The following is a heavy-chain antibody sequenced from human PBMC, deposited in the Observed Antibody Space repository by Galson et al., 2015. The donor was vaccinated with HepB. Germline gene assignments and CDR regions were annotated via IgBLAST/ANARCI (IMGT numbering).Heavy chain of an antibody. J-gene: IGHJ6*02. CDR1: GFTFRDYY. CDR2: ISRSGSTI. CDR3: AREQDPKVRGYYYSGRDV. Sequence: SLRLSCAASGFTFRDYYMSWVRQAPGKGLEWVSYISRSGSTIYYADSVKGRFTISRDNAKNSLYLQMNSLRAEDTAVYYCAREQDPKVRGYYYSGRDVWGQGTTVTVSS. V-gene: IGHV3-11*01.